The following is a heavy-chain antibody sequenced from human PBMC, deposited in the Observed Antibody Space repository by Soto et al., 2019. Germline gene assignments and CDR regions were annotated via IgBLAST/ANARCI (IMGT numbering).Heavy chain of an antibody. CDR2: MHPNSGKT. CDR3: AREKTEDFDY. CDR1: GYTFTSYD. V-gene: IGHV1-8*01. D-gene: IGHD2-21*02. J-gene: IGHJ4*02. Sequence: QVQLVQSGAEVKKPGASVKVSCKASGYTFTSYDINWVRQATGQGLEWMGWMHPNSGKTGYAQKFQGRVTMPRNTSKSTAYLELSSLRSEDTDVYYCAREKTEDFDYWGQGTLVTVSS.